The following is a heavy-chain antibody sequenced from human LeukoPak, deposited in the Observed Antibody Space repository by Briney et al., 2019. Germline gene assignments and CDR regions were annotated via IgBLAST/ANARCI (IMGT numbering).Heavy chain of an antibody. D-gene: IGHD5-18*01. J-gene: IGHJ4*02. CDR3: ARGQSRGAWIQPWSPRFDY. Sequence: SETLSLTCAVYGGSFSGYYWSWIRQPPGKGLEWIGEINHSGSTNYNPSLKSRVTISVDTSKNQFSLKLSSVTAADTAVYYCARGQSRGAWIQPWSPRFDYWGQGTLVTVSS. CDR1: GGSFSGYY. CDR2: INHSGST. V-gene: IGHV4-34*01.